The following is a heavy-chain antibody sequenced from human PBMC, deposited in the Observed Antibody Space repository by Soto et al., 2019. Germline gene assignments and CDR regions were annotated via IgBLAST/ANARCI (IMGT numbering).Heavy chain of an antibody. J-gene: IGHJ5*02. D-gene: IGHD1-20*01. V-gene: IGHV4-34*01. Sequence: QVQLQQWGAGLLKPSETLSLTCAVYGGSLSDYSWNWLRQPPGKGLEWIGEVNHRGSSSYNPSLKSRVDISVDTAMTQFSLKLRSVTAADTAVYYCARYQWNPGAFDPWGPGTQVIVSS. CDR2: VNHRGSS. CDR3: ARYQWNPGAFDP. CDR1: GGSLSDYS.